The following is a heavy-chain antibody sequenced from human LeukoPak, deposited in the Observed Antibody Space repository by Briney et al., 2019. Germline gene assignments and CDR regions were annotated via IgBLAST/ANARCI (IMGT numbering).Heavy chain of an antibody. CDR2: IRSKGNSYAT. J-gene: IGHJ4*02. CDR3: TTTVVTGRDY. V-gene: IGHV3-73*01. CDR1: GFTFSGSA. D-gene: IGHD4-23*01. Sequence: GGSLRLSCAGSGFTFSGSAMHWVRQASGKGLEWVGRIRSKGNSYATAYAASVKGRFTISRDDSKNTAYLQMNGLKTEDTAVYYCTTTVVTGRDYWGQGTLVTVSS.